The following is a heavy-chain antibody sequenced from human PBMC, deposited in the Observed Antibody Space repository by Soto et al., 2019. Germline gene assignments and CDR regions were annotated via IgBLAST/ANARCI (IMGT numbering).Heavy chain of an antibody. J-gene: IGHJ3*02. CDR3: AREGGNSGYENDAFDI. CDR2: IIPIFGTA. D-gene: IGHD5-12*01. CDR1: GGTFSSYA. V-gene: IGHV1-69*01. Sequence: QVQQVQSGAEVKKPGSSVKVSCKASGGTFSSYAISWVRQAPGQGLEWMGGIIPIFGTANYAQKFQGRVTITADESTSTAYMELSSLRSEDTAVYYCAREGGNSGYENDAFDIWGQGTMVTVSS.